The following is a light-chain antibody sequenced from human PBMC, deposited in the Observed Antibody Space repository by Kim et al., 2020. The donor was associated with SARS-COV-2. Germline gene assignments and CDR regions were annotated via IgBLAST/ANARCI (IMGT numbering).Light chain of an antibody. J-gene: IGKJ1*01. Sequence: EIVMTQSPATLSVSPGERATLSCRASESVSSNLAWYQQKPGQVPRLLIFGASTRATDMPARFSASGSGTEFTLTISSLQSEDFAVYYCQQYYGWPRTFGQGTKVDIK. V-gene: IGKV3-15*01. CDR1: ESVSSN. CDR2: GAS. CDR3: QQYYGWPRT.